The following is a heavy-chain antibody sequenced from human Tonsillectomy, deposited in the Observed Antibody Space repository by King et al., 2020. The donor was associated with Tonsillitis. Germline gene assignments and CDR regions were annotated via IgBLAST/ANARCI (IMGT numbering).Heavy chain of an antibody. CDR2: IYYSGGT. J-gene: IGHJ4*02. CDR1: GGSISSGDYY. V-gene: IGHV4-30-4*01. CDR3: ARDYGLLGSD. Sequence: QLQESGPGLVKPSQTLSLTCTVSGGSISSGDYYWSWICQPPGKGLEWIGSIYYSGGTFYNPSLKSRVTISVDTSTNQFSLKLSSVTAADTAVYYCARDYGLLGSDWGQGTLVTVSS. D-gene: IGHD3-3*02.